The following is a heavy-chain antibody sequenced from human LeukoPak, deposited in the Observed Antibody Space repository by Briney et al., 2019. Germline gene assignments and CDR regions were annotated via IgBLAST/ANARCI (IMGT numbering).Heavy chain of an antibody. D-gene: IGHD6-19*01. CDR1: GGTFSSYA. J-gene: IGHJ4*02. V-gene: IGHV1-2*04. CDR2: INPNSGGT. CDR3: ARGVYSSGWWFDY. Sequence: EASVKVSCKASGGTFSSYAISWVRQAPGQGLEWMGWINPNSGGTNYAQKFQGWVTMTRDTSISTAYMELSRLRSDDTAVYYCARGVYSSGWWFDYWGQGTLVTVSS.